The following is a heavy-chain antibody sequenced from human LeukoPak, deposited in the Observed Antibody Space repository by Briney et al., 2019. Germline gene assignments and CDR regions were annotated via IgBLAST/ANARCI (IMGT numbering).Heavy chain of an antibody. CDR1: GGSISSNSYY. D-gene: IGHD3-9*01. CDR2: ISYSGST. Sequence: SETLSLSCTVSGGSISSNSYYWGWIRQPPGKGLEWIGSISYSGSTYYNPSLKSRATISVDTSKNQFSLRLSSVTAADTAVYSCARQRYYDILTGYYDVWYFDYWGQGTLVTVSS. CDR3: ARQRYYDILTGYYDVWYFDY. J-gene: IGHJ4*02. V-gene: IGHV4-39*01.